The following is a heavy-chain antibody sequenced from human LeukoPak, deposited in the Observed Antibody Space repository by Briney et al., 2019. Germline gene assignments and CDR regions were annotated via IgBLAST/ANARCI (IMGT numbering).Heavy chain of an antibody. D-gene: IGHD4-23*01. Sequence: GGSLRFSCAASGFTFSSYGMHGVRQAPGKGLEGVAVIWYDGSNKYYAGSVKGRFTISRDNSKNTLYLQMNSLRAEDTAVYYCARDQGDYGDNYYFDYWGQGTLVTVSS. CDR1: GFTFSSYG. CDR3: ARDQGDYGDNYYFDY. CDR2: IWYDGSNK. J-gene: IGHJ4*02. V-gene: IGHV3-33*01.